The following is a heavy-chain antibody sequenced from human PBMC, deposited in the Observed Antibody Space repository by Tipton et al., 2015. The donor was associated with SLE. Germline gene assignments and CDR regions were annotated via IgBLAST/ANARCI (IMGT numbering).Heavy chain of an antibody. CDR3: ARRRFQSASDY. CDR1: GFSISTGYY. Sequence: GLVTPSETLSLTCDVSGFSISTGYYWGWSRQPPGKGLAWIGSIYHSGTTYYNPSLKSRLTIAVDTANNRCSLKLSSVTAADTAVYYCARRRFQSASDYWGQGTLVSVSS. CDR2: IYHSGTT. D-gene: IGHD2-21*01. J-gene: IGHJ4*02. V-gene: IGHV4-38-2*01.